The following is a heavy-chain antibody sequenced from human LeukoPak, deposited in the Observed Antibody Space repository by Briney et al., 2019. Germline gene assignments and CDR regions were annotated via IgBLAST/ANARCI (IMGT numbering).Heavy chain of an antibody. J-gene: IGHJ6*02. CDR3: ARAATMLFYYYGMDV. CDR2: ISSGSSYI. CDR1: GFTFSTYS. Sequence: PGGSLRLSCAASGFTFSTYSMNWVRQAPGKGLEWVSSISSGSSYIYYADSVKGRFTISRDNAKNSLYLQMNSLRAEDTAVYYCARAATMLFYYYGMDVWGQGTTVTVSS. D-gene: IGHD5-12*01. V-gene: IGHV3-21*01.